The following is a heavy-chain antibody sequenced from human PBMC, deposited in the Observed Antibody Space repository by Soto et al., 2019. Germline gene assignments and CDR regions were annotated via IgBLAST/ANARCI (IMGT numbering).Heavy chain of an antibody. CDR3: ARDAPLVGAPEYFQH. D-gene: IGHD1-26*01. Sequence: ASVKVSCKASGYTFTGYYMHWVRRAPGQGLEWMGWINPNSGGTNYAQKFQGRVTMTRDTSISTAYMELSRLRSDDTAVYYCARDAPLVGAPEYFQHWGQGTLATVSS. CDR1: GYTFTGYY. CDR2: INPNSGGT. J-gene: IGHJ1*01. V-gene: IGHV1-2*02.